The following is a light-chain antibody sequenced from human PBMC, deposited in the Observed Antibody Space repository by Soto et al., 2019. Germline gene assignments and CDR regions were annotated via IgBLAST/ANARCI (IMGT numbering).Light chain of an antibody. V-gene: IGLV2-8*01. CDR3: RSYVDTNTLV. J-gene: IGLJ2*01. CDR2: EVS. CDR1: SGDIGGYNY. Sequence: QSALTQPPSASGSPGQSVTISCTGTSGDIGGYNYVSWYQQHPGKAPKLLIYEVSKRPSGVPDRFSGSKSGNTASLTVSGPQAEDEADYYCRSYVDTNTLVFGGGTKLTVL.